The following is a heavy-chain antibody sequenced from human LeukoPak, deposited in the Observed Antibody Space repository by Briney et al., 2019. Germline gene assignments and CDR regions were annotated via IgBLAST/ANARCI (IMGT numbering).Heavy chain of an antibody. CDR1: GFTFSSYD. V-gene: IGHV3-30*02. J-gene: IGHJ6*03. Sequence: PGGSLRLSCAASGFTFSSYDIHWVRQAPGKGLEWVAFIRYDGSNKYYADSVRGRFTISRDNSKNTLYLQMNSLRAEDTAVYYCAKEGLYYYYYYMDVWGKGTTVTVSS. CDR2: IRYDGSNK. CDR3: AKEGLYYYYYYMDV.